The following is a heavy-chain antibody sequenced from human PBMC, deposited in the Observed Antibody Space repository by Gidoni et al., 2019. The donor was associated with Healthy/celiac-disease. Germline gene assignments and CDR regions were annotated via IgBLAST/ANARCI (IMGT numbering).Heavy chain of an antibody. J-gene: IGHJ6*02. CDR2: IIPIFGTA. CDR3: ARGSCSSTSCRRHYYYGMDV. Sequence: QVQLVQSGAEVTKPGSSVKVPCQASGGTFSSYALRWVRQAPGQGLEWMGGIIPIFGTANYAQKFQGRVTITADESTSTAYMELSSLRSEDTAVYYCARGSCSSTSCRRHYYYGMDVWGQGTTVTVSS. V-gene: IGHV1-69*01. D-gene: IGHD2-2*01. CDR1: GGTFSSYA.